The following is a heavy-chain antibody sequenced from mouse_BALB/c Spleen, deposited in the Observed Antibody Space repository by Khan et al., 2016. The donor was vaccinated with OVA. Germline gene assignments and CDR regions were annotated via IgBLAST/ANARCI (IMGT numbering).Heavy chain of an antibody. CDR3: AKQNHGTLYAVDY. D-gene: IGHD2-1*01. V-gene: IGHV2-3*01. CDR2: MWGDGNT. CDR1: GFSLTSYG. Sequence: QMQLEESGPGLVAPSQSLSITCTVSGFSLTSYGVSWVRQPPGKGLEWLGVMWGDGNTNYHSALRSRLSISKDNSKSQVFLKLNSLQTDDTATYDCAKQNHGTLYAVDYWGQGTSVTVSS. J-gene: IGHJ4*01.